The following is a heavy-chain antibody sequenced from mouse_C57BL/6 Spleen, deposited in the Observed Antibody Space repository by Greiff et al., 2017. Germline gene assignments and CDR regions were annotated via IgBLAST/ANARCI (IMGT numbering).Heavy chain of an antibody. V-gene: IGHV6-3*01. CDR3: TVVADDY. D-gene: IGHD1-1*01. Sequence: EVKVEESGGGLVQPGGSMKLSCVASGFTFSNYWMNWVRQSPEKGLEWVAQIRLKSDNYATHYAESVKGRFTISRDDSKSSVYLQMNNLRAEDTGIYYCTVVADDYWGQGTTLTVSS. J-gene: IGHJ2*01. CDR2: IRLKSDNYAT. CDR1: GFTFSNYW.